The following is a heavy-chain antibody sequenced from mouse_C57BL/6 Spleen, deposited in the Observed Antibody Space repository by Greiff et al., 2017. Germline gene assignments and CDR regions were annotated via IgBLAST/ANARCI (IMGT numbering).Heavy chain of an antibody. D-gene: IGHD3-3*01. CDR3: ARAGTPSWYFDV. CDR1: GYTFTSYW. V-gene: IGHV1-55*01. J-gene: IGHJ1*03. CDR2: IYPGSGST. Sequence: QVQLQQPGAELVKPGASVKMSCKASGYTFTSYWITWVKQRPGQGLEWIGDIYPGSGSTNYNEKFKSKATLTVDTSSSTAYMQLSSLTSEDSAVYYCARAGTPSWYFDVWGTGTTVTVSS.